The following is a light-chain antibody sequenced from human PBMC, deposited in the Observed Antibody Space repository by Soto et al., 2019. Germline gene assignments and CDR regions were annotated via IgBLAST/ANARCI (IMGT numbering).Light chain of an antibody. CDR3: QQHLGRHT. V-gene: IGKV3-11*01. CDR1: QSVSGY. J-gene: IGKJ1*01. CDR2: DAS. Sequence: EIVLTQSPVTLSLYPGERATLPCRASQSVSGYLVWYQQKPGQAPRLLIYDASTRAAGIPARFIGSGSGTDFTLTISSLEPEDSAVYYCQQHLGRHTFGQGTKVDIK.